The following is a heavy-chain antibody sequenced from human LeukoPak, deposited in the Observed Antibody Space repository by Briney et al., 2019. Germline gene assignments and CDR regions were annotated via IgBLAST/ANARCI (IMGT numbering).Heavy chain of an antibody. CDR3: AGGRYYYDSSGYYLDY. CDR2: IYYSGST. CDR1: GGSISSGGYY. Sequence: SETLSLTCTVSGGSISSGGYYWSWLRQHPGQGLEWIGYIYYSGSTYYNPSLKSRVTISVDTSKNQFSLKLSSVTAADTAVYYCAGGRYYYDSSGYYLDYWGQGTLVTVSS. J-gene: IGHJ4*02. V-gene: IGHV4-31*03. D-gene: IGHD3-22*01.